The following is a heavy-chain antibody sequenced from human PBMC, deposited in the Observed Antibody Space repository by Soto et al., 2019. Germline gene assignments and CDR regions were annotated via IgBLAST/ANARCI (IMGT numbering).Heavy chain of an antibody. J-gene: IGHJ3*02. V-gene: IGHV3-21*01. Sequence: GGSLRLSCAASGFTFSSYSMNWVRQAPGKGLEWVSSISSSSSYIYYADSVKGRFTISRDNAKNSLYLQMNSLSADDTAVYYCAREELTGDHAFDIWGQGTMVTVSS. CDR2: ISSSSSYI. CDR3: AREELTGDHAFDI. CDR1: GFTFSSYS. D-gene: IGHD7-27*01.